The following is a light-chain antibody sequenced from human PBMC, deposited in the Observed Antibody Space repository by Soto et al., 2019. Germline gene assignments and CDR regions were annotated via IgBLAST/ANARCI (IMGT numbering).Light chain of an antibody. CDR3: QQSYTTPIT. J-gene: IGKJ5*01. V-gene: IGKV3-11*01. CDR1: QSVSSY. Sequence: EIVFTQSPATLSLSPGERATLFCRASQSVSSYFAWYQQKPGQAPNLLVYAASSLQSGVPSRFTGSGSGTDFTLNIRSMQTEEFATYFCQQSYTTPITFGQGTRLEIK. CDR2: AAS.